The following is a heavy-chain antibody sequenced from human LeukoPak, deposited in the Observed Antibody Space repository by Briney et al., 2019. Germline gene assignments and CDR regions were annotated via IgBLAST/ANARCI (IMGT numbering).Heavy chain of an antibody. CDR2: IRSRGDDT. V-gene: IGHV3-23*01. D-gene: IGHD7-27*01. Sequence: PGGSLRLSCAASGFTFTTYAMTWVRQAPGKGLEWVSGIRSRGDDTFYADSVRGRFTISRDNPKNMLYLQMNSLRVEDTAIYYCAKEPWGYDYWGQGTLVIVSS. CDR3: AKEPWGYDY. J-gene: IGHJ4*02. CDR1: GFTFTTYA.